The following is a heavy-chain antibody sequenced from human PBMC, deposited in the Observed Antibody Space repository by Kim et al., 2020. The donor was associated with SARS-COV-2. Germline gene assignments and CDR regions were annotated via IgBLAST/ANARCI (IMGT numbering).Heavy chain of an antibody. CDR3: ARDDNYSYYYDSSAPGSTVDY. CDR2: ISSSSSYI. CDR1: GFTFSSYS. J-gene: IGHJ4*02. V-gene: IGHV3-21*01. D-gene: IGHD3-22*01. Sequence: GGSLRLSCAASGFTFSSYSMNWVRQAPGKGLEWVSSISSSSSYIYYADSVKGRFTISRDNAKNSLYLQMNSLRAEDTAVYYCARDDNYSYYYDSSAPGSTVDYWGQGTLVTVSS.